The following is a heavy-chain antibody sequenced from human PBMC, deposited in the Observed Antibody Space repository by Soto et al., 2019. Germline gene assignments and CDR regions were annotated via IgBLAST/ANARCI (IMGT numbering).Heavy chain of an antibody. CDR3: VRGCDRSHCPYYIDV. V-gene: IGHV3-7*01. Sequence: EVLLVESGGGLVQPGGSLRLSCAASGFSFSTYWMSWVRLAPGTGLEWVATIKQDAIDYYHADSVEGRFAISRDNAENSLYLQMTSLRPDDTAVYYCVRGCDRSHCPYYIDVWGTGTTVTVSS. D-gene: IGHD3-22*01. CDR1: GFSFSTYW. J-gene: IGHJ6*03. CDR2: IKQDAIDY.